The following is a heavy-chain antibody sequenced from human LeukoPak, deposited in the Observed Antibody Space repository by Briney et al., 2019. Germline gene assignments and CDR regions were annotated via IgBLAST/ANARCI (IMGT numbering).Heavy chain of an antibody. CDR1: RFTFSSYA. CDR2: ISGSGGST. CDR3: AKDSLGSSSKNWFDP. D-gene: IGHD6-13*01. Sequence: PGGSLRLSCAASRFTFSSYAMSWVRQAPGKGLEWVSAISGSGGSTYYADSVKGRFTISRDNSKNTLYLQMNSLRAEDTAVYYCAKDSLGSSSKNWFDPWGQGTLVTVSS. J-gene: IGHJ5*02. V-gene: IGHV3-23*01.